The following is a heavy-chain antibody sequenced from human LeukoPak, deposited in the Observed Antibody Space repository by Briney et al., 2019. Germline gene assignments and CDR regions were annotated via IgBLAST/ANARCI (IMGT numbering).Heavy chain of an antibody. CDR1: GFTFSSYW. Sequence: PGGSLRLSCAASGFTFSSYWMSWVRQAPGKGLEWVANIKQDGSEKYYVDSVKGRFTISRDNSKTTLYLQMNSLRAEDTAVYYCAAQKRGTSRPYYFDYWGQGTLLTVSS. J-gene: IGHJ4*02. V-gene: IGHV3-7*03. CDR2: IKQDGSEK. CDR3: AAQKRGTSRPYYFDY. D-gene: IGHD3-16*02.